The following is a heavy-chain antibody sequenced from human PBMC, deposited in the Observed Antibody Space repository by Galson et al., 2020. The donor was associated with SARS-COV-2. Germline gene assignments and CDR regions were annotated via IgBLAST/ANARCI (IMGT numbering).Heavy chain of an antibody. Sequence: KIGESLKISCKGSGYSFTSYWIGWVRQMPGKGLEWMGIIYPGDSDTRYSPSFQGQVTISADKSSSTAYLQWSSLKASDTAMYYCARLGSQYYYESSGRNNWVDPWGQGTLVTVSS. V-gene: IGHV5-51*01. CDR1: GYSFTSYW. D-gene: IGHD3-22*01. CDR2: IYPGDSDT. J-gene: IGHJ5*02. CDR3: ARLGSQYYYESSGRNNWVDP.